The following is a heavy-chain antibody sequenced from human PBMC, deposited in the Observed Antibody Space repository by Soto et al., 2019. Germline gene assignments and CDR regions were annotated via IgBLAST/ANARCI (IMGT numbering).Heavy chain of an antibody. Sequence: QVQLVQSGAEVKKPGASVKVSCKASGYSFTDYHIHWVRQAPGQGLAWLGRINPKSGGPSTAQKFQGWVTMTTDTSISTASRELTRLTSDDTAIYYCARGDSTDCSNGVCSFFYNHDMDVWGQGTTVTVSS. D-gene: IGHD2-8*01. J-gene: IGHJ6*02. CDR3: ARGDSTDCSNGVCSFFYNHDMDV. CDR2: INPKSGGP. CDR1: GYSFTDYH. V-gene: IGHV1-2*04.